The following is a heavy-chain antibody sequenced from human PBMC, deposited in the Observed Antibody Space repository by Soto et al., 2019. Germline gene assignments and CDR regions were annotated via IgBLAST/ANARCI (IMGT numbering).Heavy chain of an antibody. D-gene: IGHD5-12*01. CDR2: ISWNSGSI. J-gene: IGHJ3*02. V-gene: IGHV3-9*01. CDR3: AKVKKPHAATIAFDI. CDR1: GFTFDDYA. Sequence: GGSLRLSCAASGFTFDDYAMHWVRQAPGKGLEWVSGISWNSGSIGYADSVKGRFTISRDNAKNSLYLQMNSLRAEDTALYYCAKVKKPHAATIAFDIWGQGTMVTVSS.